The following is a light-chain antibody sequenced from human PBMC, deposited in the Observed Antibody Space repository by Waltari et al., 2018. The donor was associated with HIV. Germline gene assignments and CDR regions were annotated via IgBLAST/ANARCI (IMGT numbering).Light chain of an antibody. CDR3: QSFDIHRGNV. CDR1: DSNVGSHY. Sequence: QSVLTQPTSESASPGQKIIISCSGADSNVGSHYVYWYQHFPGGAPKLLLYRNNQRSSGVPARFSGSKSGTSASLAITGLQAEDEADYYCQSFDIHRGNVFGTGTQVTVL. J-gene: IGLJ1*01. CDR2: RNN. V-gene: IGLV1-47*01.